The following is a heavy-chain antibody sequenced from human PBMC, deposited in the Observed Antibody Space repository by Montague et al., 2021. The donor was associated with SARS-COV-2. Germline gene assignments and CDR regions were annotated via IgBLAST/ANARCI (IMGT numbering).Heavy chain of an antibody. CDR3: SQEFPGIAKGGRITYFDF. V-gene: IGHV3-23*01. CDR1: GFDFNTYA. D-gene: IGHD6-13*01. J-gene: IGHJ4*02. Sequence: SLRLSCAASGFDFNTYAKSWVRQAPGAGLDWVSALTADFTPHYADSVKGRFTVSRDNSRNTLYLQMNSLRAEDTAVYYCSQEFPGIAKGGRITYFDFWGRGALVTVSS. CDR2: LTADFTP.